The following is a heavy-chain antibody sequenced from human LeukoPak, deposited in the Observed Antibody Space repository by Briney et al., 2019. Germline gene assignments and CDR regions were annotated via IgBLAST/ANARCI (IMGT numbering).Heavy chain of an antibody. CDR3: AREPYGDYALL. V-gene: IGHV3-30*03. D-gene: IGHD4-17*01. CDR1: GFTFSTYG. CDR2: ISYDGTNK. Sequence: PGVSLRLSCAASGFTFSTYGIHWVRQAPGKGLEWVAVISYDGTNKYYADSVKGRFTISRDTSKNTLYLQMNSLRTEDTAVYYCAREPYGDYALLWGQGTLVTVSS. J-gene: IGHJ4*02.